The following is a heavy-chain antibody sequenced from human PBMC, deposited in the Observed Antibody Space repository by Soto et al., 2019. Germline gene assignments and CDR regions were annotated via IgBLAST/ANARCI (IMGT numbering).Heavy chain of an antibody. V-gene: IGHV1-69*01. Sequence: QVQLVQSGAEVKKPGSAVKISCKASGGTFNKYAMNWVRQAPGQGLEWMGGIIPIFDTPNYAQKFQGRLKVTVEQSKTPGYKDLGRPRTEETAVYFCARSIGSGGGGRGFYYWGQGTQVTVSS. CDR1: GGTFNKYA. J-gene: IGHJ4*02. CDR2: IIPIFDTP. D-gene: IGHD3-16*01. CDR3: ARSIGSGGGGRGFYY.